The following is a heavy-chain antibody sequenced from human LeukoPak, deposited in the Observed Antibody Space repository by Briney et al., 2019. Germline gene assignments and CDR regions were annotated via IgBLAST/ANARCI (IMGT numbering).Heavy chain of an antibody. V-gene: IGHV3-15*01. D-gene: IGHD3-10*01. J-gene: IGHJ5*02. CDR3: STLWYGA. CDR2: IKSKTDGGTS. CDR1: GFTFTNAW. Sequence: PGGSLRLSCAASGFTFTNAWMYWVRQAPGKGLEWVGRIKSKTDGGTSDYAAPVTGRFTISRDDSKRTLYLEMNSLKTEDTGVYYCSTLWYGAWGQGTVVTVSS.